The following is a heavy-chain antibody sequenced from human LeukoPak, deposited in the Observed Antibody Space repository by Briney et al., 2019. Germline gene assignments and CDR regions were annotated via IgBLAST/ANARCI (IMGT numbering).Heavy chain of an antibody. D-gene: IGHD2-15*01. J-gene: IGHJ4*02. CDR3: AKDTAALSFVIDS. Sequence: GRSLRLSCAASGFTFSNYAMTWVRQAPGKGLEWVSALSGSGNGTYYADSVKGRFTISRDNSKNTLYLRMNSLRAEDTAVYYCAKDTAALSFVIDSWGQGTLVTVSS. CDR1: GFTFSNYA. V-gene: IGHV3-23*01. CDR2: LSGSGNGT.